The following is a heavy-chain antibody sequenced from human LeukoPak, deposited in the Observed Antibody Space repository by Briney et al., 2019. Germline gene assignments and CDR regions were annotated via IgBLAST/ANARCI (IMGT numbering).Heavy chain of an antibody. CDR3: AKAPFMGGEDY. CDR2: ISGGGAGT. D-gene: IGHD3-3*02. CDR1: GLTFSNYA. J-gene: IGHJ4*02. V-gene: IGHV3-23*01. Sequence: GGSLRLSCAASGLTFSNYAMTRVRQAPGKGLEWVSTISGGGAGTYYADSVKGRFTISRDNSKNTLYLQMNSLRAEDTAVYYCAKAPFMGGEDYWGQGTLVTVSS.